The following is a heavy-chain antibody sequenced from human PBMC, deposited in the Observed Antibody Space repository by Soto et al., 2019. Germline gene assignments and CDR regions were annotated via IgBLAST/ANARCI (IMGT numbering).Heavy chain of an antibody. CDR1: GGSISSYS. D-gene: IGHD2-21*02. J-gene: IGHJ4*02. V-gene: IGHV4-59*01. Sequence: PSETLSLTCTVSGGSISSYSWNWIRQPPGKGLEWIGYIYYSGGTKYNPSLTNYNPSLKSRVTISADTSKNQFSLNLSSVTAADAAIYYCAREPRQGDRIYYFDYWGRGILVTVS. CDR3: AREPRQGDRIYYFDY. CDR2: IYYSGGTKYNPSLT.